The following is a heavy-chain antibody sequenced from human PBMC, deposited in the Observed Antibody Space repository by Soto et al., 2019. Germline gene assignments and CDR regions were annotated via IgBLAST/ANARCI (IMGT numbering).Heavy chain of an antibody. CDR3: AREYTAWPLAYGLDV. Sequence: GGSLRLSCVGSGLTFSTYSINWVRQAPGKGLEWVSSISSRSDIYYADSVKGRFTISRDNAKNSVSLQMNSLRAEDTAVYYCAREYTAWPLAYGLDVWGQGTTVTVSS. D-gene: IGHD2-2*02. J-gene: IGHJ6*02. CDR1: GLTFSTYS. V-gene: IGHV3-21*01. CDR2: ISSRSDI.